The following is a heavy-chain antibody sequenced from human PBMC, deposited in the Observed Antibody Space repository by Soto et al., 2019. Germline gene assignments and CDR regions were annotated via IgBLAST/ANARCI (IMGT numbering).Heavy chain of an antibody. CDR2: ISAYNGNT. V-gene: IGHV1-18*01. D-gene: IGHD2-2*01. Sequence: QVQLVQSGAEVKKPRASVKVSCKASGYTFTSYGISWVRQAPGQGLEWMGWISAYNGNTNYAQKLQGRVTMTTDTSTSTAGMELRSLGSDDTAGYYCARGGVVVVPAASPEDYWGQGTLVTVSS. CDR1: GYTFTSYG. CDR3: ARGGVVVVPAASPEDY. J-gene: IGHJ4*02.